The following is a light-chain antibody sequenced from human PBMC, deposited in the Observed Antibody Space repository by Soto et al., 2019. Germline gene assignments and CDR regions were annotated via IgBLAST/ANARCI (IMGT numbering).Light chain of an antibody. V-gene: IGKV3-11*01. CDR1: QNVSIY. Sequence: EIVLTQSPATLSLSPGERATLSCRASQNVSIYLAWYQQRPGQSPRLLIYDTSIRATGIPARFSGSGSGTESTLTISSLEPEDFAVYYCHQRQYWPPITFGQGTRLEIK. CDR3: HQRQYWPPIT. CDR2: DTS. J-gene: IGKJ5*01.